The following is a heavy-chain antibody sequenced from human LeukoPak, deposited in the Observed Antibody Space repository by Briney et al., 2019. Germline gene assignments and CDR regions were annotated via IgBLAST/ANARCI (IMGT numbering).Heavy chain of an antibody. CDR1: GYTFTSYY. J-gene: IGHJ3*02. Sequence: GASVKVSCKASGYTFTSYYMHWVRQAPGQGLEWMGIINPSGGSTSYAQKFQGRVTMTRDMSTSTVYVELSSLRSEDTAVYYCAREFAWATVTTRAFDIWGQGTMVTVSS. CDR3: AREFAWATVTTRAFDI. V-gene: IGHV1-46*01. D-gene: IGHD4-11*01. CDR2: INPSGGST.